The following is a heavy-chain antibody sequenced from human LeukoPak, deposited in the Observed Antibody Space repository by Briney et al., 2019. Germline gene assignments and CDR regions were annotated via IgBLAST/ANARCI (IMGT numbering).Heavy chain of an antibody. D-gene: IGHD3-22*01. CDR3: ARQESSVVITFDY. Sequence: PSETLSLTCTVSGGSISSYYWSWIRQPPGKGLEWIGYIYYSGSTNYNPSLKSRVTISVDTSKNQFSLKLSSVTAADTAVYYCARQESSVVITFDYWGQGTLVTVSS. J-gene: IGHJ4*02. CDR1: GGSISSYY. CDR2: IYYSGST. V-gene: IGHV4-59*08.